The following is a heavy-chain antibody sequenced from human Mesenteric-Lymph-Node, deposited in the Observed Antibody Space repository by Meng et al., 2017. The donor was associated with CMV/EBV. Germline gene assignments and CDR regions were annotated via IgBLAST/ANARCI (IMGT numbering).Heavy chain of an antibody. CDR3: ARGGPAYCGGDCYRGIDH. CDR1: GGPMYSGDYF. V-gene: IGHV4-30-4*01. D-gene: IGHD2-21*01. CDR2: IYYSAGT. J-gene: IGHJ4*02. Sequence: SETLSLTCTVSGGPMYSGDYFWTWILQPPGKGLEWIGYIYYSAGTYYNKSLKGRVTISADTSKKQFSLKLSSVTAADTAVYYCARGGPAYCGGDCYRGIDHWGQGMLVTVSS.